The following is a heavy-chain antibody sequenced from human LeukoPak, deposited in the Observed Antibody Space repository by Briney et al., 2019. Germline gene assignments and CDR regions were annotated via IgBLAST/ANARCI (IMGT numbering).Heavy chain of an antibody. CDR1: GFTFSHYG. CDR2: IWNDGSNK. CDR3: AQDAQRRFDCSNPLEY. Sequence: PGRSLRLSCAASGFTFSHYGMHWVRQAPGRGLEWVAVIWNDGSNKYCADSVKGRFTISRDNSQNTVDLHMNSLRAEDTAVYYCAQDAQRRFDCSNPLEYWGQGTLVTVSS. D-gene: IGHD4-11*01. J-gene: IGHJ4*02. V-gene: IGHV3-33*06.